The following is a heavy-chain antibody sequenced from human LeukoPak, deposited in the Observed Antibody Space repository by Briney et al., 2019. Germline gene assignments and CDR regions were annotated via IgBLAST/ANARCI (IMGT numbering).Heavy chain of an antibody. CDR2: IIPILGIA. J-gene: IGHJ4*02. Sequence: SAKVSCKASGGTFSSYTISWVRQAPGQGLEWMGRIIPILGIANYAQKFQGRVTITADKSTSTAYMELSSLRSEDTAVYYCAICSGGSCRYDYWGQGTLVTVSS. CDR3: AICSGGSCRYDY. D-gene: IGHD2-15*01. V-gene: IGHV1-69*02. CDR1: GGTFSSYT.